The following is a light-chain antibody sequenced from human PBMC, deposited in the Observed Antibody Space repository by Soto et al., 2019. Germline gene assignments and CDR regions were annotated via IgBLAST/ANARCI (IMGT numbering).Light chain of an antibody. CDR3: QQYGSLWT. CDR2: GAS. V-gene: IGKV3-20*01. Sequence: EIVLTQSPGTLALSPGQRATLSCRASQVVTSNYVAWYQQRPGLAPRLLIYGASSRATGIPDRFRSSGSGRDFPLTISRLEPGDFAVYFCQQYGSLWTFGQGTKVEIK. J-gene: IGKJ1*01. CDR1: QVVTSNY.